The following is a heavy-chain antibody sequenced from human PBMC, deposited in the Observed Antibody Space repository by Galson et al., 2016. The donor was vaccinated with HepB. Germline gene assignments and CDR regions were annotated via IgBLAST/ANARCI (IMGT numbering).Heavy chain of an antibody. J-gene: IGHJ4*01. CDR1: AFSFSSYS. V-gene: IGHV3-48*02. CDR2: ISSTSTIT. Sequence: SLRLSCAASAFSFSSYSMNWVRQAPGKGLEWISYISSTSTITYYADSVKGRFTISRDNAKNSLYLQMDSLRDDDTAVYYCARRSPFGPFDYWGHGTLVSVSS. D-gene: IGHD2/OR15-2a*01. CDR3: ARRSPFGPFDY.